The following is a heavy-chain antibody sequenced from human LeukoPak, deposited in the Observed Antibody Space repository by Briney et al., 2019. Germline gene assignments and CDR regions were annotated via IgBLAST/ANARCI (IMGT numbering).Heavy chain of an antibody. V-gene: IGHV3-7*01. J-gene: IGHJ6*03. CDR3: ARDSITIFGVVISYYYMDV. CDR2: IKQDGSEK. D-gene: IGHD3-3*01. CDR1: GFTFSSYW. Sequence: GGSLRLSCAASGFTFSSYWMSWVRQAPGKGLEWVANIKQDGSEKYYVDSVKGRFTISRDNAKNSLYLQMNSLRAEDTAVYYCARDSITIFGVVISYYYMDVWGKGTTVTVSS.